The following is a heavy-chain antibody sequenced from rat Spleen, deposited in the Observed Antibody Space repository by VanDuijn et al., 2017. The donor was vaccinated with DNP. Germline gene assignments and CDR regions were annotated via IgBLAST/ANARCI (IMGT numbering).Heavy chain of an antibody. CDR3: ARWYNSGYYFDY. J-gene: IGHJ2*01. V-gene: IGHV5-31*01. CDR1: GFTFNNYW. D-gene: IGHD4-3*01. CDR2: IIGSGSIT. Sequence: EVQLVESGGDLVQPGRSLKLSCVASGFTFNNYWMAWIRQVPGQGLEWISSIIGSGSITYYPESVKGRFTISRDNAKTTLYLQMNSLRSEDMATYYCARWYNSGYYFDYWGQGVMVTVSS.